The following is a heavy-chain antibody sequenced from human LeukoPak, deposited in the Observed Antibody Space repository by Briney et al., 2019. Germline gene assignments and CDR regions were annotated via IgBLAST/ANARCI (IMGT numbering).Heavy chain of an antibody. D-gene: IGHD3-22*01. V-gene: IGHV4-4*07. CDR3: ARGDYYDSSGYSLSGWGYYYYMDV. Sequence: SETLSLTCTVSGGSISSYYWSWIRQPAGKGLEWIGRIYTSGSTNYNPSLKSRVTISVDTSKNQFSLKLSSVTAADTAVYYCARGDYYDSSGYSLSGWGYYYYMDVWGKGTTVTISS. J-gene: IGHJ6*03. CDR2: IYTSGST. CDR1: GGSISSYY.